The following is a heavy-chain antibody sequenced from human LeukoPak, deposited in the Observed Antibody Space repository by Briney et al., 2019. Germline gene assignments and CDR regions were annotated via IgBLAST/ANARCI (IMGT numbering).Heavy chain of an antibody. J-gene: IGHJ4*02. V-gene: IGHV1-2*02. CDR2: ITPKSGDT. Sequence: ASVKVSCKASGYTFSDFYIHWVRQAPGQGLEYVGWITPKSGDTYSPQRFQGRVTMTRDASISTTYMELSSLRSDDTAVYFCARVRLADERAWAYWGQGTLVTVSS. D-gene: IGHD3-3*02. CDR3: ARVRLADERAWAY. CDR1: GYTFSDFY.